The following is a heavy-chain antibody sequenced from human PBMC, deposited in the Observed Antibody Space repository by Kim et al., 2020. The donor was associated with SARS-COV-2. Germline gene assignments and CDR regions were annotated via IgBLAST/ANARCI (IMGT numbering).Heavy chain of an antibody. CDR3: AGRTLSSIPPRGSYWYFDL. CDR2: IFYSGST. Sequence: SETLSLTCTVSGGSISSSSYYWGWIRQPPGKGLEWIGTIFYSGSTYYNPSLKSRVTISVDTSKNQFSLKLSSVTAADTAVYYCAGRTLSSIPPRGSYWYFDLWGRGTLVTVSS. CDR1: GGSISSSSYY. D-gene: IGHD6-6*01. V-gene: IGHV4-39*01. J-gene: IGHJ2*01.